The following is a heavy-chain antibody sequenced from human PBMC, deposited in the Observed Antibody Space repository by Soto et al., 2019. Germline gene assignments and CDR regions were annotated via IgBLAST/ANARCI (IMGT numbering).Heavy chain of an antibody. CDR1: GYTFTSYD. J-gene: IGHJ4*02. Sequence: ASVKVSCKASGYTFTSYDINWMRQATGQGLEWMGWMNPNSGNTGYAQKFQGRVTMTRNTSISTAYMELSSLRSEDTAVYYCARNRRETGDFDYWGQGTLVTVSS. D-gene: IGHD7-27*01. V-gene: IGHV1-8*01. CDR2: MNPNSGNT. CDR3: ARNRRETGDFDY.